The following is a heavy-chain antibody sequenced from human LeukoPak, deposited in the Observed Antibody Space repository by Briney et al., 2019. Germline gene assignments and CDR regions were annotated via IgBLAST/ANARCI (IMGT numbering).Heavy chain of an antibody. Sequence: SQTLSLTCTVSGVSISSTGYYWNWIRQPAGKGLEWIGLIYTSGSTKYNPSLKSRVTISVDTSKNQFSLKLSSVTAADTAMYYCASDFGHWGQGTLVIVSS. CDR2: IYTSGST. CDR3: ASDFGH. V-gene: IGHV4-61*02. CDR1: GVSISSTGYY. D-gene: IGHD3-10*01. J-gene: IGHJ4*02.